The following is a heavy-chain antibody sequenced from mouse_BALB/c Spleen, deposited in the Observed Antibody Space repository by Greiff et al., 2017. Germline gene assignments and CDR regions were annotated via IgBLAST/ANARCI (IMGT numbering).Heavy chain of an antibody. V-gene: IGHV1-15*01. CDR2: IDPETGGT. D-gene: IGHD1-1*01. Sequence: VQLQQSGAELVRPGASVTLSCKASGYTFTDYEMHWVKQTPVHGLEWIGAIDPETGGTAYNQKFKGKATLTADKSSSTAYMELRSLTSEDSAVYYCTGGGDYYGSRTGAMDYWGQGTSVTVSS. J-gene: IGHJ4*01. CDR3: TGGGDYYGSRTGAMDY. CDR1: GYTFTDYE.